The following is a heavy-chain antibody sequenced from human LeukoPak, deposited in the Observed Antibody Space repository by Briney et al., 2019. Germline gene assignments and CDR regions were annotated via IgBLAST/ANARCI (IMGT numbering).Heavy chain of an antibody. J-gene: IGHJ3*02. Sequence: GESLKISCKGSGYIFNNYWIGWVRQMPGKGLEWMGFSYPGDSDARYSPSFRGQVTISADKSITIAYLQWSSLKASDTAMYYCVRQWGYCGGDCYSGGPFDIWGQGTMVTVSS. D-gene: IGHD2-21*02. CDR1: GYIFNNYW. V-gene: IGHV5-51*01. CDR3: VRQWGYCGGDCYSGGPFDI. CDR2: SYPGDSDA.